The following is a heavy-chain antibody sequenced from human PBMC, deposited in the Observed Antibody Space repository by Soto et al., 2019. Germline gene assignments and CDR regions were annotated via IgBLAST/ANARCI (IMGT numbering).Heavy chain of an antibody. CDR3: SLGAAPIDY. Sequence: QVQLVQSGAEEKKPGASVKVSCKASGYTFTSYAMHWVRQAPGQRLEWMGWINAGNGNTKYSQKFQVRVTITGDTFASTAYTELSSLRSEGTAVYYCSLGAAPIDYGGQGTLVTVSS. D-gene: IGHD6-25*01. CDR2: INAGNGNT. CDR1: GYTFTSYA. V-gene: IGHV1-3*05. J-gene: IGHJ4*02.